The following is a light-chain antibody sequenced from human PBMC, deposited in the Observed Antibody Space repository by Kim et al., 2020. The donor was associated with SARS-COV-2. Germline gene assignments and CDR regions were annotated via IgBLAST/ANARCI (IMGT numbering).Light chain of an antibody. CDR3: QQYNNWPPRFT. CDR1: QSVSSN. Sequence: EIVLTQSPATLSLSPGERATLSCRASQSVSSNLAWYQQKPGQAPRLLIYGASTRATGIPARFSGSGSGTEFTLTISSLQSEDFAVYYCQQYNNWPPRFTFGGGTKVDIK. V-gene: IGKV3-15*01. J-gene: IGKJ4*01. CDR2: GAS.